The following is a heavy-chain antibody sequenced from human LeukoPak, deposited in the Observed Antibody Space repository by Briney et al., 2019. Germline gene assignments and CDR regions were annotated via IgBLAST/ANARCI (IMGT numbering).Heavy chain of an antibody. Sequence: SGGSLRLSCAASGFTFSSYAMSWVRQAPGKGLEWVSAISGSGGSTYYADSVKGRFTISRDNSKNTLYLQMNSLRAEDTAVYYCAKDYDSSGFIDAFDIWGQGTMVTVSS. CDR1: GFTFSSYA. D-gene: IGHD3-22*01. V-gene: IGHV3-23*01. CDR3: AKDYDSSGFIDAFDI. J-gene: IGHJ3*02. CDR2: ISGSGGST.